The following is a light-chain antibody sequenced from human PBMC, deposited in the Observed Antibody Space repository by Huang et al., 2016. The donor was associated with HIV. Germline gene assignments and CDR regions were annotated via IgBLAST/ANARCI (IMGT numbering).Light chain of an antibody. J-gene: IGKJ5*01. V-gene: IGKV3-15*01. CDR1: QSVSSN. Sequence: EIVMTQSPATLSVSPGDRATLSCRASQSVSSNLAWYQQKPGQAPRLLIYGASTSATGSPARFSGSGSGTEFTLTISSLQSEDFAVYYCQQYNNWLGITFGQGTRLEMK. CDR2: GAS. CDR3: QQYNNWLGIT.